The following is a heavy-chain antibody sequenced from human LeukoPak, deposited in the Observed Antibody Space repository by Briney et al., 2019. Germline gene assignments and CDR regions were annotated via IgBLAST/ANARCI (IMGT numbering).Heavy chain of an antibody. Sequence: GESLKISCKGCGYSFTSYWIGWVRQMPGKGLEWMGIIYPGDSDTRYSPSFQGQVTISADKSISTAYLQWSSLKASDTAMYYCARRQSRAYCGGDCYTDYWGQGTLVTVSS. D-gene: IGHD2-21*02. J-gene: IGHJ4*02. CDR1: GYSFTSYW. V-gene: IGHV5-51*01. CDR3: ARRQSRAYCGGDCYTDY. CDR2: IYPGDSDT.